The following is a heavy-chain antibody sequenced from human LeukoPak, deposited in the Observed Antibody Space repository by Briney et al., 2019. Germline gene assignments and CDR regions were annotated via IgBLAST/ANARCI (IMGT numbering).Heavy chain of an antibody. CDR3: ARQGGFGELLYWFDP. D-gene: IGHD3-10*01. J-gene: IGHJ5*02. CDR2: IDPRDSYT. CDR1: GYSFTSYW. V-gene: IGHV5-10-1*01. Sequence: GESLKISCKGSGYSFTSYWISWVRQMPGKGLEWMGRIDPRDSYTNYSPSFQGHVTISADKPISTAYLQWSSLKASDTAMYYCARQGGFGELLYWFDPWGQGTLVTVSS.